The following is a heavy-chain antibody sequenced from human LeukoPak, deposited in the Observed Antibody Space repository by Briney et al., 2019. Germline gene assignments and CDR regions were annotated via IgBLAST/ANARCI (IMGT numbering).Heavy chain of an antibody. CDR1: GYTFTGYY. Sequence: VASVKVSCKASGYTFTGYYMHWVRQATGQGLEWMGWMNPNSGNTGYAQKFQGRVTITRNTSISTAYMELSSLRSEDTAVYYCAREGYSSRWYWRDYYYYYMDVWGKGTTVTVSS. CDR3: AREGYSSRWYWRDYYYYYMDV. V-gene: IGHV1-8*03. D-gene: IGHD6-19*01. J-gene: IGHJ6*03. CDR2: MNPNSGNT.